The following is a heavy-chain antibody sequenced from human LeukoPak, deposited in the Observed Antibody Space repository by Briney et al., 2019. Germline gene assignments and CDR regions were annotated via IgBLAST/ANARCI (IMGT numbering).Heavy chain of an antibody. CDR2: ISSSSSTI. CDR3: ARMYYYSSGSYLY. V-gene: IGHV3-48*01. CDR1: GFTFSSYS. D-gene: IGHD3-10*01. J-gene: IGHJ4*02. Sequence: GGSLRLSCAASGFTFSSYSMNWVRQAPGKGLEWVSYISSSSSTIYYADSVKGRFTISRDNSKNTLYLQMNSLRAEDTAVYYCARMYYYSSGSYLYWGQGTLVTVSS.